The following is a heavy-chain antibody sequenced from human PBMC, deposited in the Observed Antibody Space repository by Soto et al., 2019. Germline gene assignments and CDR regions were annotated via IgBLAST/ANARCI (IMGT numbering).Heavy chain of an antibody. CDR3: ARGGVTSFDP. Sequence: QVQLEQSGAEVKKPGASVKVSCKASGYTFNNYDINWLRPATGQGFEWMGWMNPNNANTGYAQKFQGRVTMTRDTSINTAYIELTSLTSDDTAVHYCARGGVTSFDPWGQGTLVTVSS. CDR2: MNPNNANT. V-gene: IGHV1-8*01. CDR1: GYTFNNYD. D-gene: IGHD3-10*01. J-gene: IGHJ5*02.